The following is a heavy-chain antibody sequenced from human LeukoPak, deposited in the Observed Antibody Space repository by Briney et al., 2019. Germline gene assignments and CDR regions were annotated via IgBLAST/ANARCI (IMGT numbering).Heavy chain of an antibody. Sequence: GGSLRLSCAGSGFTFSRYGMGWVRQAPGKGLEWVSAISASGNTGYYADSVEGRFTITRDNSKNTVFLEMNSLRAEATAIYYCARSSRAVAGIFDSWGQGTLVTVSS. D-gene: IGHD6-19*01. V-gene: IGHV3-23*01. CDR3: ARSSRAVAGIFDS. CDR1: GFTFSRYG. J-gene: IGHJ4*02. CDR2: ISASGNTG.